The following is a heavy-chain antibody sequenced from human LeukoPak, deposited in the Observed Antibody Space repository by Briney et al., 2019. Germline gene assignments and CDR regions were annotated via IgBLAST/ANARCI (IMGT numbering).Heavy chain of an antibody. J-gene: IGHJ4*02. CDR1: GFTFSSYS. V-gene: IGHV3-21*04. D-gene: IGHD5-18*01. CDR2: ITRSSSYI. CDR3: ARAFRGYSYLLDY. Sequence: PGGSLRLSCAASGFTFSSYSMNWVRQAPGKGLEWVSSITRSSSYIYYADSVKGRFTISRDNSKNTLYLQVNSLRAEDTAVYYCARAFRGYSYLLDYWGQGTLVTVSS.